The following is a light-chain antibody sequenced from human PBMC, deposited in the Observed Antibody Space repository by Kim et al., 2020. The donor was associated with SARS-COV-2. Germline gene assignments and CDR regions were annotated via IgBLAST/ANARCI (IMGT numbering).Light chain of an antibody. V-gene: IGKV3-11*01. CDR3: QQRGNWPLT. Sequence: LSPGERATLSCRASQRVSSYLAWYQQKPGQAPRLLIYDASNRATGIPARFSGSGSGTDFTLTIGSLEPEDFAVYYCQQRGNWPLTFGGGTKVDIK. J-gene: IGKJ4*01. CDR1: QRVSSY. CDR2: DAS.